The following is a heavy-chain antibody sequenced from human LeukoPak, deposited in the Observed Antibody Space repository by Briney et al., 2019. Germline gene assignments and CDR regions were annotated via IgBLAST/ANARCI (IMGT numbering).Heavy chain of an antibody. CDR3: ATVRTWNYADFDY. D-gene: IGHD1-7*01. J-gene: IGHJ4*02. Sequence: GGSLRLSCAASGFTFSNAWMSWVRQAPGKGLEWVGRIKSKNNGETTDYAAPVKGRFTISRDDSKNMLYLQMNSLKTEDTAVYYCATVRTWNYADFDYWGQGTLVTVSS. CDR1: GFTFSNAW. V-gene: IGHV3-15*01. CDR2: IKSKNNGETT.